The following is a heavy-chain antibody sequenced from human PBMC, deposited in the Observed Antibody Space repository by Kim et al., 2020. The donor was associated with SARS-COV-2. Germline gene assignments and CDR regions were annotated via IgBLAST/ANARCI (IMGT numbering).Heavy chain of an antibody. CDR1: GFTFSSYA. D-gene: IGHD3-22*01. V-gene: IGHV3-30*04. Sequence: GGSLRLSCAASGFTFSSYAMHWVRQAPGKGLEWVAVISYDGSNKYYADSVKGRFTISRDNSKNTLYLQMNSLRAEDTAVYYCARVFSRDDSSGYPKEDYYYGMDVWGQGTTVTVSS. CDR2: ISYDGSNK. CDR3: ARVFSRDDSSGYPKEDYYYGMDV. J-gene: IGHJ6*02.